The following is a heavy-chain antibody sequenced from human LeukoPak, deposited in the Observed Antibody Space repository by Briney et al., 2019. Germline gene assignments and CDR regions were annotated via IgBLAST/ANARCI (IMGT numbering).Heavy chain of an antibody. V-gene: IGHV1-2*02. D-gene: IGHD1-14*01. J-gene: IGHJ4*02. Sequence: ASVKVSCKASGYTFTGYYMHWVRQAPGQGLEWMGWINPNSGGTNYAQKFQGRVTMTRDTSISTAYMELSRLRSDDTAVYYCARVFPGRSELTFDYWGQGTLVTVSS. CDR1: GYTFTGYY. CDR3: ARVFPGRSELTFDY. CDR2: INPNSGGT.